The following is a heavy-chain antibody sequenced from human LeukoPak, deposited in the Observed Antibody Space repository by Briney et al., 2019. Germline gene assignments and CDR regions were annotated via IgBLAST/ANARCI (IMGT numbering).Heavy chain of an antibody. CDR1: GGSISSTSYY. CDR3: AKAGVRYFDSSGLYAFDF. D-gene: IGHD3-22*01. CDR2: IYYSGST. V-gene: IGHV4-39*01. Sequence: SETLSLTCAVSGGSISSTSYYWAWIRQPPGKGLEWIGTIYYSGSTYHNPSLKSRVTLSVDTSRNQFSLRLSSVDAADTAVYYCAKAGVRYFDSSGLYAFDFWGQGTTVAVSS. J-gene: IGHJ3*01.